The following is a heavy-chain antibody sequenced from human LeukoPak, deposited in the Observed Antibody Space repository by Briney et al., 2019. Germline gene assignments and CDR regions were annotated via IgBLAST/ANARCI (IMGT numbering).Heavy chain of an antibody. CDR2: IIPIFGTA. J-gene: IGHJ6*02. D-gene: IGHD5-18*01. Sequence: GTSVKVSCKASGGTFSSYAISWVRQASGQGLGWMGGIIPIFGTANYAQKFQGRVTITADESTSTAYMELSSLRSEDTAVYYCARGYSYGAYYYYYGMDVWGQGTTVTVSS. CDR3: ARGYSYGAYYYYYGMDV. V-gene: IGHV1-69*13. CDR1: GGTFSSYA.